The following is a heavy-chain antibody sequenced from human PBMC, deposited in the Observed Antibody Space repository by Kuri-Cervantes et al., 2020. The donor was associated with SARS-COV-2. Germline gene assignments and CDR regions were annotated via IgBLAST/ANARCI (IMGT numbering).Heavy chain of an antibody. J-gene: IGHJ4*02. D-gene: IGHD5-24*01. CDR2: IGSYGVTT. Sequence: LSLTCAASGFTASSNYMSWVRQAPGKGLEWVAGIGSYGVTTYYADSVKGRFAVSRDNSKNTLSLQMNSLRAEDTAVYYCGKEGGHNEIDYWGQGTLVTVSS. V-gene: IGHV3-23*01. CDR1: GFTASSNY. CDR3: GKEGGHNEIDY.